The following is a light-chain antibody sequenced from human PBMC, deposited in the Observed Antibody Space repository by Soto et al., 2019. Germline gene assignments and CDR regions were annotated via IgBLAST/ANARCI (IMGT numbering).Light chain of an antibody. CDR1: SSGVGGYNY. V-gene: IGLV2-14*01. CDR3: SSYTRSILL. J-gene: IGLJ2*01. Sequence: QSVLTQPASVSGSPGQSITISCTGTSSGVGGYNYVSWYQQHPGKAPKLMIYEVSNRPSGVSNRFSGSKSGNTASLTISGLQADDEADYYCSSYTRSILLFGGGTKLTVL. CDR2: EVS.